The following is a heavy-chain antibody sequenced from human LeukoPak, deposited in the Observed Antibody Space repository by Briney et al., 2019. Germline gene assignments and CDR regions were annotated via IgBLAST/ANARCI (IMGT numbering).Heavy chain of an antibody. Sequence: PSETLSLTCTVSGGSISSYYWNWIRQPPGKGLEWIGSTYHSGSTYYNPSLKSRVTISVDTSKNQFSLKLSSVTAADTAVYYCARSAATGTHNWFDPWGQGTLVTVSS. CDR3: ARSAATGTHNWFDP. J-gene: IGHJ5*02. CDR1: GGSISSYY. CDR2: TYHSGST. V-gene: IGHV4-59*08. D-gene: IGHD6-13*01.